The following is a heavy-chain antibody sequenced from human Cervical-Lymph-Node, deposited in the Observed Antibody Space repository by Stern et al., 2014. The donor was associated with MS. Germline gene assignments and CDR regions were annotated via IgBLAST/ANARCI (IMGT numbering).Heavy chain of an antibody. D-gene: IGHD3-22*01. CDR3: ARGDYYDSSGYSPGDDY. J-gene: IGHJ4*02. Sequence: VHLVESGAEVKKPGASVKVSCKASGDTFTSYYMHWVRQAPGQGLEWMGIINPSGGSTSYAQKFQGRVTMTRDTSTSTVYMELSSLRSEDTAVYYCARGDYYDSSGYSPGDDYWGQGTLVTVSS. V-gene: IGHV1-46*01. CDR2: INPSGGST. CDR1: GDTFTSYY.